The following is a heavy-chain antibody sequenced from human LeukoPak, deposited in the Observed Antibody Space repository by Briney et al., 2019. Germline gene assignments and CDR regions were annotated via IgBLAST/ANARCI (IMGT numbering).Heavy chain of an antibody. CDR3: ARADYSSTWSHDYYYMDV. Sequence: SETLSLTCTVSGYSISSGYYWGWIRQPPGKGLEWIGSIYHSGSTYYNPSLKSRVTISVDTSKNQSSLKLSSVTAADTAVYYCARADYSSTWSHDYYYMDVWGKGTTVTVSS. V-gene: IGHV4-38-2*02. J-gene: IGHJ6*03. CDR1: GYSISSGYY. CDR2: IYHSGST. D-gene: IGHD6-13*01.